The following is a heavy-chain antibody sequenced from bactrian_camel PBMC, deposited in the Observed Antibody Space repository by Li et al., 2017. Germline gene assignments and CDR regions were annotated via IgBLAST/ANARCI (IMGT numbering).Heavy chain of an antibody. V-gene: IGHV3S67*01. J-gene: IGHJ4*01. CDR1: GYTFNSGS. Sequence: VQLVESGGGSVQVGGSLRLSCSGSGYTFNSGSMGWFRQAPGMEREGVAVIDSRGTTDYNDSVKGRFTISRDDANNTLYLQMDSLLPDDTGTYYCVADAKTVAGDMACASSDAYKMVFVGDFRSQGQGTQVTVS. CDR2: IDSRGTT. D-gene: IGHD4*01.